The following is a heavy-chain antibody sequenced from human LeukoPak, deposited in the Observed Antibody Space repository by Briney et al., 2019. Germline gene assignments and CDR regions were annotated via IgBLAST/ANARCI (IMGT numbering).Heavy chain of an antibody. CDR2: IYYSGST. Sequence: SETLSLTCTVSGDSISSGNYYWSWIRQHPGKGLEWIGYIYYSGSTYYNPSLKSRVTISMDTSKNQFSLKLNSVSAADTAVYYCAREYRGYCRGGSCYGWFDPWGQGTLVTVSS. V-gene: IGHV4-31*03. CDR3: AREYRGYCRGGSCYGWFDP. J-gene: IGHJ5*02. D-gene: IGHD2-15*01. CDR1: GDSISSGNYY.